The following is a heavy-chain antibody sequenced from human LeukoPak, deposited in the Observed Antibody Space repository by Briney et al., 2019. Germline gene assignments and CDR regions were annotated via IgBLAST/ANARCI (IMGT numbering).Heavy chain of an antibody. V-gene: IGHV3-21*01. CDR2: ISSSSSYI. Sequence: GGSLRLSCAASGFTFSSYSMNWVRQAPGKGLEWVSSISSSSSYIYYADSVRGRFTISRDNAKNSLYLQMNSLRAEDTAVYYCARDRPYDILTGPGGVDYWGQGTLVTVSS. J-gene: IGHJ4*02. CDR3: ARDRPYDILTGPGGVDY. CDR1: GFTFSSYS. D-gene: IGHD3-9*01.